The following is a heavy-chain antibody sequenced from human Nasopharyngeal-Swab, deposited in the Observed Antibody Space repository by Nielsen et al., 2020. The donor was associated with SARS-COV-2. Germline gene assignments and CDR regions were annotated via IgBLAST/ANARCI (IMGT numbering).Heavy chain of an antibody. J-gene: IGHJ5*02. CDR2: FFHSGGT. D-gene: IGHD6-13*01. CDR1: GGSISSYY. Sequence: GSLRLSCSVSGGSISSYYWNWIRQSPGKGLGWIGYFFHSGGTNYNPSFKSRVTISIDTSNNQVSLKLSSVTAADTAVYYCARKASSSWYSGWFDPWGQGTLVTASS. V-gene: IGHV4-59*13. CDR3: ARKASSSWYSGWFDP.